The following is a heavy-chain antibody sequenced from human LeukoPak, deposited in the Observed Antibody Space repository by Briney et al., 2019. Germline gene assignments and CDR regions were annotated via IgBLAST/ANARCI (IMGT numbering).Heavy chain of an antibody. D-gene: IGHD3-22*01. J-gene: IGHJ4*02. Sequence: SETLSLTCAVYGGSFSGYYWSWIRQPPGKGLEWIGEINHSGSTNYNPPLKSRVTISVDTSKSQFSLKLNSMTAADTAVYYCARGAQTYYDKAPVDYWGQGTLVTVSS. CDR3: ARGAQTYYDKAPVDY. CDR1: GGSFSGYY. CDR2: INHSGST. V-gene: IGHV4-34*01.